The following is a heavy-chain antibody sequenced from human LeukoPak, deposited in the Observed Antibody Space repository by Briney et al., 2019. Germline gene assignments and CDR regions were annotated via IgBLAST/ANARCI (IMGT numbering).Heavy chain of an antibody. CDR2: INAYNGNT. J-gene: IGHJ4*02. D-gene: IGHD3-10*01. Sequence: ASVKVSCKASGYTFTRYGITWVRQAPGQGLEWRGWINAYNGNTNYAQKLQGRVTLTTDTSTSTAYMELRSLRSDDTAVYYCAFGSRSYVDFDYWGQGTLVTVSS. CDR1: GYTFTRYG. CDR3: AFGSRSYVDFDY. V-gene: IGHV1-18*01.